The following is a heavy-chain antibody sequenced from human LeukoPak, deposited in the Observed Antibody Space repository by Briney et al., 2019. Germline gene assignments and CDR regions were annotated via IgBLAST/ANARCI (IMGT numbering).Heavy chain of an antibody. CDR2: INPSGNSA. D-gene: IGHD6-19*01. Sequence: ASVKVSCKASGYTFTSYYLHWVRQAPGQGLGWMGIINPSGNSASYAQKFQGGVTMTTDTSTSTVYMEVSSLRSEDTAVYYCAKYSSGWLPADGWFDPWGQGTLVTVSS. CDR1: GYTFTSYY. CDR3: AKYSSGWLPADGWFDP. V-gene: IGHV1-46*01. J-gene: IGHJ5*02.